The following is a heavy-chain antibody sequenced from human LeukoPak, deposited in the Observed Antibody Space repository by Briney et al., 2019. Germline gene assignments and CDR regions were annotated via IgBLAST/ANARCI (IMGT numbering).Heavy chain of an antibody. D-gene: IGHD6-13*01. CDR3: ARGPYSSNWYVDY. CDR2: ISRTGSSI. J-gene: IGHJ4*02. CDR1: GFTLSSYE. Sequence: QPGGSLRLSCAASGFTLSSYEMNWVRLAPGKGLEWISYISRTGSSIYYADSVKGRFTISRDSAKNSLYLQMNSLRAEDTAVYYCARGPYSSNWYVDYWGQGTLATVAS. V-gene: IGHV3-48*03.